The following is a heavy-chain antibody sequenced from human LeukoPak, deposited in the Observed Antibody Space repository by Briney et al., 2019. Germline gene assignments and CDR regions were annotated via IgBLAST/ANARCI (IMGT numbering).Heavy chain of an antibody. Sequence: SETLSLTCTVSGDSISSGNSYWSWIRQPPGKGLEWIGSIYYSENTYYNPSLKSRLSISVDTSKNQFSLRLTSVTAADTAVYFCARAGQYYSDSSGYFPDYWGRGILVTVSS. CDR3: ARAGQYYSDSSGYFPDY. J-gene: IGHJ4*02. CDR1: GDSISSGNSY. D-gene: IGHD3-22*01. V-gene: IGHV4-30-4*01. CDR2: IYYSENT.